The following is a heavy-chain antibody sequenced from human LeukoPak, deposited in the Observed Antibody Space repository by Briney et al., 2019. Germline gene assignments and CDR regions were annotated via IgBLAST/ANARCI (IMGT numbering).Heavy chain of an antibody. V-gene: IGHV3-30-3*01. CDR1: GFTFSSYA. CDR3: ARDLEQLAAAGQFYYYGMDV. D-gene: IGHD6-13*01. J-gene: IGHJ6*02. Sequence: GRSLRLSCAASGFTFSSYAMHWVRQAPGKGLEWVAVISYDGSNKYYADSVKGRFTISRDNSKNTLYLQMNSLRAEDTAVYYCARDLEQLAAAGQFYYYGMDVWGQGTTVTVSS. CDR2: ISYDGSNK.